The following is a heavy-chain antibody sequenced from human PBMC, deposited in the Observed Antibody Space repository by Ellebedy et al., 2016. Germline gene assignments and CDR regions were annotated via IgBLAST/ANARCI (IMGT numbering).Heavy chain of an antibody. CDR1: GFSVSSHY. V-gene: IGHV3-53*01. Sequence: GESLKISXVASGFSVSSHYMTWVRQAPGKGLDWVSIIYTAGDSYYAASVKGRFTVSRDKSRNIFYLQMNSLRADDTAMYFCARFLEDNSDGFDVWGLGTRVTVSS. D-gene: IGHD5-24*01. CDR3: ARFLEDNSDGFDV. J-gene: IGHJ3*01. CDR2: IYTAGDS.